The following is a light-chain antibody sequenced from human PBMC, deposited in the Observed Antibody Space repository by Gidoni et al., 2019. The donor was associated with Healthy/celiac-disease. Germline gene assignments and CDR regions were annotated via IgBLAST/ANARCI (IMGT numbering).Light chain of an antibody. CDR2: AAS. Sequence: DIQMTQSPSSLSASVGDRVTITCRASQSISSYLNWYQQKPGKAPKLLIYAASSLQSGVPSRFSGSGSGTDFTLTISSLQPEDFATYYCQQSYSTPHLFGPXTKVDIK. CDR3: QQSYSTPHL. V-gene: IGKV1-39*01. J-gene: IGKJ3*01. CDR1: QSISSY.